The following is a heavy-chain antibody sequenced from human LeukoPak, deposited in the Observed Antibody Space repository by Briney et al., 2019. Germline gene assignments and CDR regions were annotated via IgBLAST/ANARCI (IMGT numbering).Heavy chain of an antibody. CDR1: GFTFSSYA. CDR3: AKVGVVVVAPYFQH. CDR2: ISGSGGST. D-gene: IGHD2-15*01. J-gene: IGHJ1*01. Sequence: GRSLRLSCAASGFTFSSYAMSWVRQAPGRGLEWVSAISGSGGSTYYAGSVKGRFTISRDNSKNTLYLQMNSLRAEDTAVYYCAKVGVVVVAPYFQHWGQGTLVTVSS. V-gene: IGHV3-23*01.